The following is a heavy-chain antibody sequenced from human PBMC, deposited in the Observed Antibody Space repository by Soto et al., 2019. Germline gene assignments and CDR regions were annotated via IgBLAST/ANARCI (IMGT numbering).Heavy chain of an antibody. CDR1: GLTFSANP. CDR3: VKGRWMGIFNYYVLDV. J-gene: IGHJ6*02. Sequence: EVQLLESGGGLVQPGGSLRISCAASGLTFSANPMSWVRQAPGKGLEWVSSVSGNGGATYYADSVKGRFTISRDNSNHTLYLRLNSLRVDDTAVYYCVKGRWMGIFNYYVLDVWGQGTTVTVSS. CDR2: VSGNGGAT. D-gene: IGHD3-3*01. V-gene: IGHV3-23*01.